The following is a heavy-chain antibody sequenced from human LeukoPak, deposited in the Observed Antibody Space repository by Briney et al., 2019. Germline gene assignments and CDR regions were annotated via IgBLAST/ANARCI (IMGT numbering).Heavy chain of an antibody. CDR1: GGSFSGYY. V-gene: IGHV4-34*01. CDR2: IYYSGST. D-gene: IGHD3-22*01. CDR3: ARLARHYYDSSGYYTTGMVDY. J-gene: IGHJ4*02. Sequence: SETLSLTCAVYGGSFSGYYWSWIRQPPGKGLEWIGSIYYSGSTYYNPSLKSRVTVSVDTSKNQFSLKLSSVTAADTAVYYCARLARHYYDSSGYYTTGMVDYWGQGTLVTVSS.